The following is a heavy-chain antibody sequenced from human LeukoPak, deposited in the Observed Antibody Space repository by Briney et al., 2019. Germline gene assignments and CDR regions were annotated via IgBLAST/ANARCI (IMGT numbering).Heavy chain of an antibody. Sequence: PAETLSLTCTVSGGSISSSSYYWGWIRQPPGKGLEWIGSIYYSGSTYYNPSLKSRVTISVDTSKNQFSLKLSSVTAADTAVYYCARLPEYEDAFDIWGQGTMVTVSS. D-gene: IGHD2-2*01. CDR3: ARLPEYEDAFDI. CDR2: IYYSGST. CDR1: GGSISSSSYY. V-gene: IGHV4-39*07. J-gene: IGHJ3*02.